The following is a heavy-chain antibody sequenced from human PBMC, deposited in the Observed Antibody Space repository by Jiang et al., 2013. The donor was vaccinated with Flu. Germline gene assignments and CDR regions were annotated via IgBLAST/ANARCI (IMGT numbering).Heavy chain of an antibody. Sequence: GPGLVKPSETLSLTCTVSGGSISSYYWSWIRQPPGKGLEWIGYIYYSGSTNYNPSLKSRVTISVDTSKNQFSLKLSSVTAADTAVYYCARLSDRGFGVPFMDVWGKGTTVTVSS. CDR3: ARLSDRGFGVPFMDV. CDR2: IYYSGST. CDR1: GGSISSYY. D-gene: IGHD3-10*01. J-gene: IGHJ6*04. V-gene: IGHV4-59*08.